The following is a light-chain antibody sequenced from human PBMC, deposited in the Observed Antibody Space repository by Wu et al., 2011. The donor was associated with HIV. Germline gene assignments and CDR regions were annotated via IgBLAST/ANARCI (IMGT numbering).Light chain of an antibody. Sequence: RASQRVSIYLAWYQQKTGQSPRLLIYDTSSRATGVPARFSGSASGTDFTLTISSLEPEDSAIYYCQQRTNWPLISFGPGTRLEIK. J-gene: IGKJ5*01. V-gene: IGKV3-11*01. CDR3: QQRTNWPLIS. CDR1: QRVSIY. CDR2: DTS.